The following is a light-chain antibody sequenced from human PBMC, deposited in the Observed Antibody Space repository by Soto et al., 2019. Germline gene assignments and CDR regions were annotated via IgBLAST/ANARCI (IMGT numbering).Light chain of an antibody. Sequence: EVVMTQSPATVSVSPGEGVSLYCRASQTISNDLAWSQQNPGQAPRLLIYGASTRATGVPARFSGGGSGTEFTRTISCLQSKGFAFYYWPDNNKWPPVNFGGGTKVVI. J-gene: IGKJ4*01. CDR2: GAS. CDR3: PDNNKWPPVN. CDR1: QTISND. V-gene: IGKV3-15*01.